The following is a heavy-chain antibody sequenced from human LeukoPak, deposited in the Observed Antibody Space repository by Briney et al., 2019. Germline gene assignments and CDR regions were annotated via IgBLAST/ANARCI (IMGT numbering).Heavy chain of an antibody. CDR1: VRPISHYYWS. CDR2: NYWNEDK. CDR3: AHVGPGTAMADY. V-gene: IGHV2-5*01. D-gene: IGHD5-18*01. Sequence: TLSLTCTVSVRPISHYYWSWIRQPPGKALEWLALNYWNEDKRYSPSLKSRLTIHKDTSKDQVVLTMTNMDPVDTATYYSAHVGPGTAMADYWGQGTLVTVSS. J-gene: IGHJ4*02.